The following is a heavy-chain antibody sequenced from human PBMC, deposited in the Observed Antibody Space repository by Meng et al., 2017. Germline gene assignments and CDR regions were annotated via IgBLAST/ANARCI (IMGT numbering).Heavy chain of an antibody. CDR1: GFTFDDYA. CDR3: AKTPNYDFWSGYYWGAGYFDY. J-gene: IGHJ4*02. CDR2: ISWNSGSI. Sequence: LSLTCAASGFTFDDYAMHWVRQAPGKGLEWVSGISWNSGSIGYADSVKGRFTISRDNAKNSLYLQMNSLRAEDTALYYCAKTPNYDFWSGYYWGAGYFDYWGQGTLVTVSS. V-gene: IGHV3-9*01. D-gene: IGHD3-3*01.